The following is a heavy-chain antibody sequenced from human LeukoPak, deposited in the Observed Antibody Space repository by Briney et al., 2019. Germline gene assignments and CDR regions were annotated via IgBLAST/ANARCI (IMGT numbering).Heavy chain of an antibody. CDR3: VRDSGSSYGYYFLH. CDR2: ISSSSSHM. CDR1: GFTFHDYA. V-gene: IGHV3-21*01. Sequence: GGSLRLSCAASGFTFHDYAMHWVRQAPGKGLEWVSSISSSSSHMFYADSVKGRFSISRDNANNSLYLQMNSLRAEDTAVYYCVRDSGSSYGYYFLHWGQGTLVTVSS. D-gene: IGHD1-26*01. J-gene: IGHJ1*01.